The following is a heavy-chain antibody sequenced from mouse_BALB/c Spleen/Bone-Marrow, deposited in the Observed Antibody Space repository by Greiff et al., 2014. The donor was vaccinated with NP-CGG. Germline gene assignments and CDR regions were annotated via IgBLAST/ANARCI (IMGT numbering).Heavy chain of an antibody. CDR2: IDPANGNT. V-gene: IGHV14-3*02. CDR1: GFNIKDTY. Sequence: EVQLQQSGAELAKPGASVKLSCTASGFNIKDTYMHWVKQRPEQGLEWIGRIDPANGNTKYDPKFQGKATITADTSSNTAYLQLSSLTSEDTAVYYCARGNSFAYWGQGTLVTVSA. J-gene: IGHJ3*01. D-gene: IGHD2-1*01. CDR3: ARGNSFAY.